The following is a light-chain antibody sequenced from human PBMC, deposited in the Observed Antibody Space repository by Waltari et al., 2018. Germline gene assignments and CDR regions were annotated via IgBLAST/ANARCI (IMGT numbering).Light chain of an antibody. CDR1: ELAKSI. Sequence: SYELTQPPSVSVSTGQTARNTCPGDELAKSIAYLYQQKPGQAPVLVIDKGSERPSGIPERFSCASSGTTVTLTISGVQAEDEAEYYCQSCHSSVSYVLFGGGTKVTVL. J-gene: IGLJ2*01. CDR3: QSCHSSVSYVL. V-gene: IGLV3-25*03. CDR2: KGS.